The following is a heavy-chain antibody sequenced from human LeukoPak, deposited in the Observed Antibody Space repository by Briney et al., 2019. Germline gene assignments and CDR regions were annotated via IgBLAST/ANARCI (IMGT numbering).Heavy chain of an antibody. CDR3: ARPVPSRLGWFDP. CDR1: GGSISSSSYY. D-gene: IGHD1-1*01. V-gene: IGHV4-39*01. J-gene: IGHJ5*02. CDR2: IYYSGST. Sequence: SETLSLTCTVSGGSISSSSYYWGWIRHPPGKGLEWIGGIYYSGSTYYNPSLKSRVSISVHTSKNQFSLKLRSVTAADTAVYYCARPVPSRLGWFDPWGQGTLVTVSS.